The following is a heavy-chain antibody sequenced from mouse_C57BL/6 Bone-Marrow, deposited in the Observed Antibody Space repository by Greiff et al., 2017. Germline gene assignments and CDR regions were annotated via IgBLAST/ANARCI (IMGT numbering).Heavy chain of an antibody. CDR1: GYTFTSYG. CDR2: IYPRSGNT. J-gene: IGHJ4*01. Sequence: VQLVESGAELARPGASVKLSCKASGYTFTSYGISWVKQRTGQGLEWIGEIYPRSGNTYYNEKFKGKATLTADKSSSTAYMELRSLTSEDSAVYFCARGDYGSFYAMDYWGQGTSVTVSS. V-gene: IGHV1-81*01. D-gene: IGHD1-1*01. CDR3: ARGDYGSFYAMDY.